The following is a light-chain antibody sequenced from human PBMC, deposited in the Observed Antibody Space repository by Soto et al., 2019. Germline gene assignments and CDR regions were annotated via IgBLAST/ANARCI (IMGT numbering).Light chain of an antibody. Sequence: DIQMTQSPSTLSSSVGDRVTITCRASQNIRSRLAWFQQKPGKAPKLLIYDASSLESGVPQRFSGSGSGTEFTLTITSLRSEDFAVYYCQQYNHWPPTFGHGTKVDIK. CDR1: QNIRSR. CDR2: DAS. J-gene: IGKJ1*01. CDR3: QQYNHWPPT. V-gene: IGKV1-5*01.